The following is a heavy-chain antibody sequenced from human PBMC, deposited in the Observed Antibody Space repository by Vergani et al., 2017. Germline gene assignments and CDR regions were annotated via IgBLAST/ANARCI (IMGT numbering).Heavy chain of an antibody. V-gene: IGHV4-39*07. CDR3: ARVNIEPSCYDYVWGSQNNWLDP. CDR1: GGPISSSSYY. J-gene: IGHJ5*02. Sequence: QLQLQESGPGLVKPSETLSLPCTVPGGPISSSSYYWGRIRHPPGKGLEWIGSIYYSGSTYYNPSLKRRVPISVDTAKNQFSRKLSPVTAADTAVYYCARVNIEPSCYDYVWGSQNNWLDPWGQGTLVTVSS. CDR2: IYYSGST. D-gene: IGHD3-16*01.